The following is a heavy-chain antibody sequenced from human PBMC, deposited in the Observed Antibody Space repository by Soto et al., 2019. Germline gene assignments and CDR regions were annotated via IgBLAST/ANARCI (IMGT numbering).Heavy chain of an antibody. V-gene: IGHV3-7*04. CDR3: ARDPHG. CDR2: INQDGSEK. J-gene: IGHJ4*02. Sequence: GGSLRLSCVVSGFTFSGYWMSWVRQAPGKGLEWVANINQDGSEKYYVDSVKGRFTISRDNTKNSLFLQMNSLRAEDTAVYFCARDPHGWGQGTLVTVSS. CDR1: GFTFSGYW.